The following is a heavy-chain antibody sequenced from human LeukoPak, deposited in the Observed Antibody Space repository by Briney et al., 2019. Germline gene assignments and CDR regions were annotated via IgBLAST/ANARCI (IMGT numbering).Heavy chain of an antibody. J-gene: IGHJ4*02. CDR3: AKGMTTITTGLDY. Sequence: GGSLRLSCAAAKSSLSAWAMHWVRQAPDKGLEWVAVISHDGSKKYYEESVKGRFTISRDNSNNTLFLQMNSLRAEDTAVYYCAKGMTTITTGLDYWGQGTLVTVSS. CDR1: KSSLSAWA. D-gene: IGHD4-11*01. CDR2: ISHDGSKK. V-gene: IGHV3-30*04.